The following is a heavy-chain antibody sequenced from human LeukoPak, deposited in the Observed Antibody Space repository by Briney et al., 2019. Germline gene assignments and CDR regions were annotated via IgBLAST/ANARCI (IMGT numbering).Heavy chain of an antibody. Sequence: GGSLRLSCAASGFTVSSSYMSWVRQAPGKGLEWVSVIYSGGGTTYYADSVKGRFTISRDNSKNTLYLQMNTLRAEDTAVYYCARWENIVGATSAFDIWGQGTMVTVSS. CDR2: IYSGGGTT. D-gene: IGHD1-26*01. J-gene: IGHJ3*02. CDR1: GFTVSSSY. CDR3: ARWENIVGATSAFDI. V-gene: IGHV3-66*01.